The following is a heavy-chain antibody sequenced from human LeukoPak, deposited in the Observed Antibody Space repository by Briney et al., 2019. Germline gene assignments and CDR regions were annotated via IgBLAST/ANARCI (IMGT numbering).Heavy chain of an antibody. J-gene: IGHJ3*02. V-gene: IGHV3-30*18. CDR1: GFTFSSYG. Sequence: GGSLRLSCAASGFTFSSYGMHWVRQAPGKGLEWVAVISYDGSNKYYADSVKGRFTISRDNSKNTLYLQMNSLRAEDTAVYYCAKISDGSGSYYPFDIWGQGTMVTVSS. CDR3: AKISDGSGSYYPFDI. D-gene: IGHD3-10*01. CDR2: ISYDGSNK.